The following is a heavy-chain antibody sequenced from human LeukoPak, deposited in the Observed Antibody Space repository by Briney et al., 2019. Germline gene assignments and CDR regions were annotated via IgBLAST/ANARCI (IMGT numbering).Heavy chain of an antibody. CDR1: GYTFTSYG. CDR3: ARMADDIVVVVAAFDY. J-gene: IGHJ4*02. CDR2: ISAYNGNT. V-gene: IGHV1-18*01. D-gene: IGHD2-15*01. Sequence: ASVKVSCKASGYTFTSYGISWVRQAPGQGLEWMGWISAYNGNTNYAQKLQGRVTMTTDTSTSTAYMELRSLRSDDTAVYYCARMADDIVVVVAAFDYWGQGTLVTVSS.